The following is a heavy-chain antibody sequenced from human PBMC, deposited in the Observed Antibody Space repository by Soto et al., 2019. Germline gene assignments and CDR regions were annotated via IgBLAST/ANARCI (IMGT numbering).Heavy chain of an antibody. V-gene: IGHV1-18*01. Sequence: QVQLVQSGAEVKKPGASVKVSCKASGYTFTSYGISWVRQAPGQGLEWMGWISAYNGNTNYAQKLQGRVTMTTDTSTSTAYMGRRSLRSDDTAVYYCARDLTFYDILKDSGRSMDVWGQGTTVTVSS. CDR3: ARDLTFYDILKDSGRSMDV. CDR2: ISAYNGNT. CDR1: GYTFTSYG. J-gene: IGHJ6*02. D-gene: IGHD3-9*01.